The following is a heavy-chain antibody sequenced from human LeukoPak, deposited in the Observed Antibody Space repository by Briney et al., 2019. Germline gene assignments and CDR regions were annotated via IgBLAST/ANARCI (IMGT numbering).Heavy chain of an antibody. D-gene: IGHD1-14*01. CDR3: TADLRYLTTWV. CDR2: ISSSGSTI. CDR1: GFTFSSYE. J-gene: IGHJ4*02. Sequence: GGSLRLSCAASGFTFSSYEMNWARQAPGKGLEWVSYISSSGSTIYYADSAKGRFTISRDNAKNTLYLQMNSLRAEDTAVYYCTADLRYLTTWVWGQGTQVTVSS. V-gene: IGHV3-48*03.